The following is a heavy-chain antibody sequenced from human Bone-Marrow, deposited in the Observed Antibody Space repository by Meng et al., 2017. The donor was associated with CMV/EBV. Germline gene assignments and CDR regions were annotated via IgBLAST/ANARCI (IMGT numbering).Heavy chain of an antibody. J-gene: IGHJ3*02. CDR3: ATARGIRSSFDI. CDR1: GGSISSSSYY. Sequence: SETLSLTCTVSGGSISSSSYYWGWIRQPPGKGLEWIGTIYYSGSPYYRPSLESRVTISVDTSKNHFSLKLNSVTAADTALYFCATARGIRSSFDIWGQGTMVTVSS. CDR2: IYYSGSP. D-gene: IGHD1-26*01. V-gene: IGHV4-39*07.